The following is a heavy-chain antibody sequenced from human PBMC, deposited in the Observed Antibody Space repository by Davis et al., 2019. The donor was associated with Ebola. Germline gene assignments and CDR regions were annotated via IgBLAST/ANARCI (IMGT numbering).Heavy chain of an antibody. V-gene: IGHV4-59*08. J-gene: IGHJ4*02. CDR3: ARHVRVAGTGQYYFDY. CDR1: GDSISNYY. D-gene: IGHD6-19*01. Sequence: SETLSLTCTVSGDSISNYYWSWVRQPPGKGLEWIAYIHYSGSTNDNPSLKSRVTMSVDTSKNQFSLRLSSVSAADTAVYYCARHVRVAGTGQYYFDYWGQGTLVTVSS. CDR2: IHYSGST.